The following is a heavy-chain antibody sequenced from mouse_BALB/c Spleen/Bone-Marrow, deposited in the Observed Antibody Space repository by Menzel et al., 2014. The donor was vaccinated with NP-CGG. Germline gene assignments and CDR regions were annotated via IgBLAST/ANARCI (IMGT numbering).Heavy chain of an antibody. V-gene: IGHV5-6-3*01. CDR2: INSNGGST. J-gene: IGHJ4*01. CDR3: ARDRYYGYAMDY. D-gene: IGHD1-1*01. Sequence: EVHLVESGGGLVQPGGSLKLSCAASRFTFSSYGMSWVRRTPDKRLELVATINSNGGSTYYPDSVKGRFTISRDNAKNTLYLQMSSLKSEDTAMYYCARDRYYGYAMDYWGQGTSVTVSS. CDR1: RFTFSSYG.